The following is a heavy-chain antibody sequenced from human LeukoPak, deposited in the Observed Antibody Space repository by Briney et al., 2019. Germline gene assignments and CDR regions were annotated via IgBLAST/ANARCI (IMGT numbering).Heavy chain of an antibody. D-gene: IGHD3-3*01. J-gene: IGHJ4*02. CDR2: ISTSRRGNTV. V-gene: IGHV3-11*01. Sequence: GGSLRLSCAASGFTFSNYYMSWIRQAPGKGLEWLSSISTSRRGNTVYYADSVKGRFTISRDNSKNTLYLQMNSLRAEDTAVYYCAKRDDSMGQGIFDYWGQGTLVTVSS. CDR1: GFTFSNYY. CDR3: AKRDDSMGQGIFDY.